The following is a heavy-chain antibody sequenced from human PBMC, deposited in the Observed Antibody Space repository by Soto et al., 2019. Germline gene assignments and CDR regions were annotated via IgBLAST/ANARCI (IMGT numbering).Heavy chain of an antibody. V-gene: IGHV4-38-2*01. CDR2: IYHSWST. J-gene: IGHJ4*02. CDR3: ARYTMTTDFDY. D-gene: IGHD4-4*01. Sequence: SETLSLTCAVSVYSISSGYYWGCIRQPPGKGLEWIGSIYHSWSTYYNPSLKSRVTISVDTSKNQFSLKLSSVTAADTAVYYCARYTMTTDFDYWGQGTLVTVSS. CDR1: VYSISSGYY.